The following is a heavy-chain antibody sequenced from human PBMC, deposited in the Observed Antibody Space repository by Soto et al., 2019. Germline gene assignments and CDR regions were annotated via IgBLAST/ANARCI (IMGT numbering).Heavy chain of an antibody. CDR3: ARVWGIAARQGPLTFDY. Sequence: QLQLQESGPGLVKPSQTLSLTCTVSGGSISSGGYYWSWIRQHPGKGLEWIGYIYYSGSTYYNPSLRSRVTISVDTSKNQFSLKLSSVTAADTAVYYCARVWGIAARQGPLTFDYWGQGTLVTVSS. J-gene: IGHJ4*02. CDR1: GGSISSGGYY. CDR2: IYYSGST. D-gene: IGHD6-6*01. V-gene: IGHV4-31*03.